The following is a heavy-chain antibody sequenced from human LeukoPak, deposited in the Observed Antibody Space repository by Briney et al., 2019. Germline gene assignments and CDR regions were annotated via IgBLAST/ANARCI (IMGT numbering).Heavy chain of an antibody. D-gene: IGHD5-12*01. CDR3: ARARSGYDYIDY. CDR1: GFTFSDYY. V-gene: IGHV3-11*01. CDR2: ISSSGSTI. Sequence: PGGSLRLSCAASGFTFSDYYMSWIRQAPGTGLEWVSYISSSGSTIYYADSVKGRFTISRDNAKNSLYLQMNSLRDEDTAVYYCARARSGYDYIDYWGQGTLVTVSS. J-gene: IGHJ4*02.